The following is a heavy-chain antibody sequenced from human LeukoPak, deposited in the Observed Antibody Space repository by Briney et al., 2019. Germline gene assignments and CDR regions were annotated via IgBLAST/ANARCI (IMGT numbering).Heavy chain of an antibody. CDR3: ARLFWSGNRRAFDI. Sequence: SGTLSLTCTVSGGSISSYYWSWIRQPPGKGLEWIGYIYYSGSTNYNPSLKSRVTISVDTSKNQFSLKLSSVTAADTAVYYCARLFWSGNRRAFDIWGQGTMVTVSS. D-gene: IGHD3-3*01. CDR1: GGSISSYY. CDR2: IYYSGST. J-gene: IGHJ3*02. V-gene: IGHV4-59*01.